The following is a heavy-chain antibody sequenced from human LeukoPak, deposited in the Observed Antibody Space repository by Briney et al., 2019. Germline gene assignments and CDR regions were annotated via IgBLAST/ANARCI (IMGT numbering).Heavy chain of an antibody. V-gene: IGHV3-53*01. CDR3: ARGGSRQYEYCDFWSGYGPLDY. D-gene: IGHD3-3*01. Sequence: GGSLRLSCAASGFTVSSNYISWVRQAPGKGLEWVSVIYSGGSTYYADSVKGRFTISRDNSKNTLYLQMNSLRAEDTAVYYCARGGSRQYEYCDFWSGYGPLDYWGQGTLVTVSS. CDR1: GFTVSSNY. J-gene: IGHJ4*02. CDR2: IYSGGST.